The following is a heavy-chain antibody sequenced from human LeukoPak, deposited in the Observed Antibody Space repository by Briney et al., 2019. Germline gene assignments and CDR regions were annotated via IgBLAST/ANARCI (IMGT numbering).Heavy chain of an antibody. V-gene: IGHV3-21*01. CDR3: ARDRPTRIKLSTDY. J-gene: IGHJ4*02. CDR1: GFTFSSYS. D-gene: IGHD2-2*01. Sequence: GGSLRLSCAASGFTFSSYSMNWVRQAPGKGLEWVSSISSSSSYIYYADSVKGRFTISRDNAKNSLYLQMNSLRAEDTAVYYCARDRPTRIKLSTDYWGQGTLVTVSS. CDR2: ISSSSSYI.